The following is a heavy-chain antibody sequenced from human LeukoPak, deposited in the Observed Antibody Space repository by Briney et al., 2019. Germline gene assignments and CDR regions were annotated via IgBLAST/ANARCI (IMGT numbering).Heavy chain of an antibody. CDR1: GFSFSSYG. Sequence: GGSLRLSCAASGFSFSSYGMHWVRQAPGKGLEWVAFVRSDGSIKYYADSVEGRFTISRDNSKNTLYLQMNSLRAEDTAVYYCAKDRPGYSSSWSFDSWGQGTLVTVSS. V-gene: IGHV3-30*02. J-gene: IGHJ4*02. D-gene: IGHD6-13*01. CDR2: VRSDGSIK. CDR3: AKDRPGYSSSWSFDS.